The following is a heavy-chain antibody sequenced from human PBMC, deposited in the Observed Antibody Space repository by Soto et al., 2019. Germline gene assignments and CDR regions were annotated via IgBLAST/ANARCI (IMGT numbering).Heavy chain of an antibody. CDR2: IYYSGST. J-gene: IGHJ4*02. V-gene: IGHV4-31*03. CDR1: GGSISSGGYY. CDR3: AREVVVAATTSSLFDY. D-gene: IGHD2-15*01. Sequence: SETLSLTCTVSGGSISSGGYYCSWIRQHPGKGLEWIGYIYYSGSTYYNPSLKSRVTISVDTSKNQFSLKLSSVTAADTAVYYCAREVVVAATTSSLFDYWGQGTLVTVSS.